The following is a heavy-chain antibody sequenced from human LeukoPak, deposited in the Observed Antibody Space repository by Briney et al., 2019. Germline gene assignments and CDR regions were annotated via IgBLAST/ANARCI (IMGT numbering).Heavy chain of an antibody. J-gene: IGHJ5*02. V-gene: IGHV4-34*09. CDR1: GGSFSGYY. CDR3: ARGYCSGGSCETHWFDP. CDR2: IYYSGST. Sequence: SETLSLTCAVYGGSFSGYYWSWIRQPPGKGLEWIGYIYYSGSTYYNPSLKSRVTISVDTSKNQFSLKLSSVTAADTAVYYCARGYCSGGSCETHWFDPWGQGTLVTVSS. D-gene: IGHD2-15*01.